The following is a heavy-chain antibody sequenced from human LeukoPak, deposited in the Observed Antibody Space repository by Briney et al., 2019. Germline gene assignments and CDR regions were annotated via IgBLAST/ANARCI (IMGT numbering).Heavy chain of an antibody. D-gene: IGHD1-26*01. CDR1: GFTFSSYA. Sequence: GSLRLSCAASGFTFSSYAMHWVRQAPGKGLEWVSAITGSGGRTYYADSVKGRFTISRDNSKNTLYLQMNSLRAEDTAIYYCAKEYTGTFSPFPSYFDNWGQGTLVTVSS. J-gene: IGHJ4*02. V-gene: IGHV3-23*01. CDR2: ITGSGGRT. CDR3: AKEYTGTFSPFPSYFDN.